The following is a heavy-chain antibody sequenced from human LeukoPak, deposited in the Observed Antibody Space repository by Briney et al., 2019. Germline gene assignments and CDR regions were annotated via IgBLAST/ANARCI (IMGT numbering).Heavy chain of an antibody. CDR1: GFTFSSYS. V-gene: IGHV3-48*04. Sequence: GGSLRLSCAASGFTFSSYSMNWVRQAPGKGLEWVSYISSSSSTIYYADSVKGRFTISRDNAKNSLYLQMNSLRADDTAVYYCARANYGGNSGLSFYYYMDVWGKGTTVTVSS. CDR3: ARANYGGNSGLSFYYYMDV. D-gene: IGHD4-23*01. CDR2: ISSSSSTI. J-gene: IGHJ6*03.